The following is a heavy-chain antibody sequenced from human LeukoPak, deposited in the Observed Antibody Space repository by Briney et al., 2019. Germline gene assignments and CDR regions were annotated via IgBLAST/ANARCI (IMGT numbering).Heavy chain of an antibody. J-gene: IGHJ4*02. CDR3: AKVGGLIVVVITTSSKYFDY. Sequence: PGGSLRLSCAASGFTFRRYAMSWVRQAPGKGREWVSAISGSGGRTLYADSVKVRFTISRDNTKNTLYLQMTSLRAEDTAVYYCAKVGGLIVVVITTSSKYFDYWGQGTLVTVSS. D-gene: IGHD3-22*01. V-gene: IGHV3-23*01. CDR2: ISGSGGRT. CDR1: GFTFRRYA.